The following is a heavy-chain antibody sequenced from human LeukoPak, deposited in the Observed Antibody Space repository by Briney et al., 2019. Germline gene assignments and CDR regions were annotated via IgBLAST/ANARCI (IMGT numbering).Heavy chain of an antibody. Sequence: SETLSLTCAVYGGSFSGYYWTWIRQPPGKGLEWIGGINHSGSTNYNPSLKSPVSISVDTSNNQFSLKVRSVTAADTAVYYCARVRSYYYYYMDVWGKGTTVTVSS. J-gene: IGHJ6*03. V-gene: IGHV4-34*01. CDR1: GGSFSGYY. CDR2: INHSGST. CDR3: ARVRSYYYYYMDV.